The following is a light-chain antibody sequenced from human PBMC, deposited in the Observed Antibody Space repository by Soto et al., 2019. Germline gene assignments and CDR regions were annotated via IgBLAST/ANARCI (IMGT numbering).Light chain of an antibody. Sequence: QSVLTQTPSVSGAPGQKITMSCTGSSSNIGAGYDVHWYQQVPGAAPRLLIYADNNRPSGVPDRFSASKSGTSASLAITGLQGEDEANYYRQSYDTSLSGVIFGAGTKLTVL. J-gene: IGLJ2*01. CDR3: QSYDTSLSGVI. V-gene: IGLV1-40*01. CDR1: SSNIGAGYD. CDR2: ADN.